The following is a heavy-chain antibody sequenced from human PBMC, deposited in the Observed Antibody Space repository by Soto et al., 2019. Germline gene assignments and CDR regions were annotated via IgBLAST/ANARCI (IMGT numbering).Heavy chain of an antibody. CDR2: ISGSGGST. Sequence: GGSLRLSCAASGFTFSSYAMSWVRQAPGKGLEWVSAISGSGGSTYYADSVKGRFTISRDNSKNTLYLQMNSLRAEDTAVYYCAKDRIAARLGYNWFDPWGQGTLVTVSS. CDR3: AKDRIAARLGYNWFDP. V-gene: IGHV3-23*01. J-gene: IGHJ5*02. D-gene: IGHD6-6*01. CDR1: GFTFSSYA.